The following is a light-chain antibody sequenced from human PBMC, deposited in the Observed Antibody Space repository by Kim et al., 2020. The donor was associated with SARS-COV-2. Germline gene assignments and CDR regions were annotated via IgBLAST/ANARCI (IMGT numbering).Light chain of an antibody. Sequence: QSALTQPPSASGSHGQSVTISCSGTSSDVGAYNYVSWYQQHPGKAPELMIYEVNKRPSGVPDRFSGSKSGNTASLTVSGLQAEDEADYYCSSYAGSNNLVFGGGTQLTVL. J-gene: IGLJ2*01. V-gene: IGLV2-8*01. CDR1: SSDVGAYNY. CDR2: EVN. CDR3: SSYAGSNNLV.